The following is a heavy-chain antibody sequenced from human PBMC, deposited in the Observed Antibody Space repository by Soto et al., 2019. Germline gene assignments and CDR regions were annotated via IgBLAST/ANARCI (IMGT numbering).Heavy chain of an antibody. CDR2: IDWDDDK. J-gene: IGHJ6*02. CDR3: ARIITMVRGVSTGPTYYYGMDV. V-gene: IGHV2-70*01. Sequence: YGPPLVNPTQTLTLTCTFSGFSLSTSGMCVSWIRQPPGKALEWLALIDWDDDKYYSTSLKTRLTISKDTSKNQVVLTMTNMDPVDTATYYCARIITMVRGVSTGPTYYYGMDVWGQGT. CDR1: GFSLSTSGMC. D-gene: IGHD3-10*01.